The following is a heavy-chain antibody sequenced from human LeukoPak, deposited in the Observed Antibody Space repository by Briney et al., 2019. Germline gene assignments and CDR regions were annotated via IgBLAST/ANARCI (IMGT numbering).Heavy chain of an antibody. CDR3: ARLFLRFGEFSFDY. Sequence: SETLSLTCTVSGGSISNSSFYWGWIRQPPGKGLEWIGNIYYRGSTYYNSSLKSRVSISVDTSKNYFSLKVSSVTAADTAVYYCARLFLRFGEFSFDYWGQGTLVAVSS. D-gene: IGHD3-10*01. V-gene: IGHV4-39*02. CDR2: IYYRGST. CDR1: GGSISNSSFY. J-gene: IGHJ4*02.